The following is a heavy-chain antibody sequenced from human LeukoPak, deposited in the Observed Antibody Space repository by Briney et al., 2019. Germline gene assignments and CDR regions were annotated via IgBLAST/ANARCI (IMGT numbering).Heavy chain of an antibody. CDR1: GGSFSGYY. V-gene: IGHV4-34*01. CDR3: ARGGGAYNWFDP. D-gene: IGHD4-17*01. Sequence: SETLSLTCAVYGGSFSGYYWSWIRQPPGKGLEWIGEINHSGSTNYNPSLKSRVTISVDTSKNQFSLKLSSVTAADTAVYYCARGGGAYNWFDPWGQGTLITVSS. J-gene: IGHJ5*02. CDR2: INHSGST.